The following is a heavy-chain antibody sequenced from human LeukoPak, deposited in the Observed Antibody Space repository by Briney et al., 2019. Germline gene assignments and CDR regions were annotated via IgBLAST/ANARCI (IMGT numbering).Heavy chain of an antibody. D-gene: IGHD3-16*02. CDR3: AKDSDVWGSYRYPDYFDY. CDR1: GFTFSNYW. Sequence: GGSLRLSCAASGFTFSNYWMTWVRQAPGKGLEWVANIKHDGSEDYYLDSVKGRFTISRDNSKNTLYLQMNSLRAEDTAVYYCAKDSDVWGSYRYPDYFDYWGQGTLVTVSS. V-gene: IGHV3-7*03. CDR2: IKHDGSED. J-gene: IGHJ4*02.